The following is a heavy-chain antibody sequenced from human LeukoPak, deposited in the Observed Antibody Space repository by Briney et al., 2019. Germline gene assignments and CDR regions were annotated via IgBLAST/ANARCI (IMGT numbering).Heavy chain of an antibody. D-gene: IGHD2-2*02. CDR2: INHSGST. Sequence: PSETLSLTCAVYGEPFNGYYWNWIRQSPGKGLEWIGEINHSGSTNYNPSLKSRVTIPVDTSKNQFSLKLNSVTAADTAVYYCASRYFCSSTSCYTFDYWGQGTLVTVSS. CDR3: ASRYFCSSTSCYTFDY. V-gene: IGHV4-34*01. CDR1: GEPFNGYY. J-gene: IGHJ4*02.